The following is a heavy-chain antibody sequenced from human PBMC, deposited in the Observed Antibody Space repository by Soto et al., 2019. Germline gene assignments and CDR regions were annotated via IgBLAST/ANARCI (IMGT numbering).Heavy chain of an antibody. V-gene: IGHV3-33*01. CDR1: GFPFSTYG. CDR3: ARASGPFVY. J-gene: IGHJ4*02. D-gene: IGHD1-26*01. CDR2: IWFDGSNQ. Sequence: QVQLVESGGGVVQPGRSLRLSCAASGFPFSTYGMHWVSQAPGKGLEWVAVIWFDGSNQYYADSVKGRFTISRDNSKNTLYLQINSLRAEDTAVYYCARASGPFVYWGQGTLVTVSS.